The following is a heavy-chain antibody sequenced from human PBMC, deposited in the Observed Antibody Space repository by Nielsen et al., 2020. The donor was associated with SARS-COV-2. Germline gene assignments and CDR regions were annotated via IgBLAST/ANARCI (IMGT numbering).Heavy chain of an antibody. D-gene: IGHD5/OR15-5a*01. Sequence: SLKISCAASGFTFDDYAMHWVRQAPGKGLEWVSGISWNSGSIGYADSVKGRFTISRDNAKNSLYLQMNSLRAEDTALYYCAKDLLGILLVSYGMDVCGQGTTVTVSS. CDR3: AKDLLGILLVSYGMDV. CDR1: GFTFDDYA. J-gene: IGHJ6*02. V-gene: IGHV3-9*01. CDR2: ISWNSGSI.